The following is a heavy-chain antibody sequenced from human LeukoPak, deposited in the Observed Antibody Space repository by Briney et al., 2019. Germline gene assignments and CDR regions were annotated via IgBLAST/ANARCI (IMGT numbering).Heavy chain of an antibody. V-gene: IGHV4-4*07. D-gene: IGHD3-10*01. CDR2: IFSSGSP. CDR1: GGSISSYY. J-gene: IGHJ6*02. Sequence: SETLSLTCSVSGGSISSYYWSWIRQPAGNGLEWIGRIFSSGSPNYNPSLESRVTMSVDMSKNHFSLKLRSVSAADTAVYFCARVGRVGPSDYGMDVWAKEPRSPSP. CDR3: ARVGRVGPSDYGMDV.